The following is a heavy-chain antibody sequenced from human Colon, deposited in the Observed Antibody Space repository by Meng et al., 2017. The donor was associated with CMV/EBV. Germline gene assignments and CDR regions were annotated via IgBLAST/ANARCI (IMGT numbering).Heavy chain of an antibody. J-gene: IGHJ6*02. CDR2: ITSSSDAM. V-gene: IGHV3-48*04. Sequence: GESLKISCEASGFSFSSYSMNWVRQAPGKGLEWVSYITSSSDAMYYADSVKGRFTISRDNAKNSLFLQMNSLRAEDTAVYYCAREDIEVVSDRYSYYYGMDVWGQGTTVTVSS. CDR1: GFSFSSYS. CDR3: AREDIEVVSDRYSYYYGMDV. D-gene: IGHD2-2*01.